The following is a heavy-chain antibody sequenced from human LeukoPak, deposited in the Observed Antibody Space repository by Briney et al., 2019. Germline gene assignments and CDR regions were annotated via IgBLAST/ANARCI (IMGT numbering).Heavy chain of an antibody. Sequence: QPGGSLRPSCAASGFTFNDYALHWVRQAPGKGLEWVAVVSYDGSNIYYADSVKGRFTISRDDSKNTLYLQMNSLRADDTALYYCARDPRTYCSSTSCYAFDYWGQGTLVTVSS. D-gene: IGHD2-2*01. CDR1: GFTFNDYA. J-gene: IGHJ4*02. CDR2: VSYDGSNI. CDR3: ARDPRTYCSSTSCYAFDY. V-gene: IGHV3-30*04.